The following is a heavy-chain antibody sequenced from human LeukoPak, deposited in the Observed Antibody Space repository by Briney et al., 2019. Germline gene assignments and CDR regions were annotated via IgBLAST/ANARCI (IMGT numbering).Heavy chain of an antibody. CDR3: TTQTLISEIDY. CDR2: IKSKTDGGTT. D-gene: IGHD3-10*01. CDR1: GFTLSNAW. J-gene: IGHJ4*02. V-gene: IGHV3-15*01. Sequence: PGGSLRLSCAASGFTLSNAWMSWVRQAPGKGLEWVGRIKSKTDGGTTDYAAPAKGRFTISRDDSKNTLYLQMNSLKTEDTAVYYCTTQTLISEIDYWGQGTLVTVSS.